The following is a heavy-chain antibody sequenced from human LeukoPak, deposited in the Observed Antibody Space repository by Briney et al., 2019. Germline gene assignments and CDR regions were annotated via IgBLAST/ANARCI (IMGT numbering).Heavy chain of an antibody. J-gene: IGHJ5*02. D-gene: IGHD2-21*01. Sequence: GGSLTLSCAAPGVSFSSYAMSWFRQAPGKGLEWVSTIGSSGADTYYADSVKGRFTIAKNTYKSTLQMNSLSAEDTAVYYCVKHSGGVYGNSDSWGQGTLVTVSS. CDR1: GVSFSSYA. V-gene: IGHV3-23*01. CDR3: VKHSGGVYGNSDS. CDR2: IGSSGADT.